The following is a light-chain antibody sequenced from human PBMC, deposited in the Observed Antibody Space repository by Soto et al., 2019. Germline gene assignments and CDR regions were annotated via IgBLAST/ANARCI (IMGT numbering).Light chain of an antibody. CDR3: QTWGTGIQV. V-gene: IGLV4-69*01. J-gene: IGLJ3*02. CDR2: LNSDGSH. Sequence: QPVLTQSPSASASLGASVKLTCTLRSGHSSYAIAWHQQQPEKGPRYLMKLNSDGSHSKGDGIPDRFSGSSSGAERYLTISSLQSEDEADYYCQTWGTGIQVFGGVTKLTVL. CDR1: SGHSSYA.